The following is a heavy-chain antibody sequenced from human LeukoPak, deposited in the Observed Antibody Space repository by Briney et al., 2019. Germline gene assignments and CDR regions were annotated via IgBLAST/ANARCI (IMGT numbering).Heavy chain of an antibody. J-gene: IGHJ4*02. CDR1: GXTFSTYA. Sequence: GGSLRLSCAASGXTFSTYAMHWVRQAPGKGLEYVSSITSNGDGTYYANSVKGRFTISRDNSKSTLYLQMGSLRADDMAIYYCARDLRGAGDYWGQGTLVTVSS. V-gene: IGHV3-64*01. CDR2: ITSNGDGT. D-gene: IGHD3-10*01. CDR3: ARDLRGAGDY.